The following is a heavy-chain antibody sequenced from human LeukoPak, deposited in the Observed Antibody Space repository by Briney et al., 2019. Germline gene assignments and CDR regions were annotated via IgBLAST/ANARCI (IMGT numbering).Heavy chain of an antibody. V-gene: IGHV3-48*03. CDR2: ITISGQTK. CDR3: ARGDPHADL. Sequence: PGGSLRLSCAVSGFAFSTYEMSWVRQAPGKGLEWIADITISGQTKNYADSVKGRFTISRDNAMSSLYLQMNSLRVEDTGVFYCARGDPHADLWGQGTLVTVSS. CDR1: GFAFSTYE. J-gene: IGHJ5*02.